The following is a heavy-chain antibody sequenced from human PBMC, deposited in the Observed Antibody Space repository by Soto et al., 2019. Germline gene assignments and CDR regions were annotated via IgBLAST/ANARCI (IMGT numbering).Heavy chain of an antibody. CDR2: IYYSGST. Sequence: SETLSLTCTVSGGSVSSGTYYWSWIRQPPGKGLEWIGYIYYSGSTNYNPSLKSRVTISVDTSKNQFSLKLSSVTAADTAVYYCARQNTAMTPPGFWGQGTLVTVSS. V-gene: IGHV4-61*01. D-gene: IGHD5-18*01. CDR1: GGSVSSGTYY. CDR3: ARQNTAMTPPGF. J-gene: IGHJ4*02.